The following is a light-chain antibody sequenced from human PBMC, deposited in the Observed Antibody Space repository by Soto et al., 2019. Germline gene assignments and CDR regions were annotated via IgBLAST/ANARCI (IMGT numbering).Light chain of an antibody. J-gene: IGKJ4*01. CDR2: DAS. Sequence: DLQMTQSPSSLSASVGDRVTITCQASQDISNYLNWYQQKPGKAPKLLIYDASNLETGVPSRFSGSGSGPDFTFAISSLQPEDIATYYCQQYDNLLLTFGGGTKVEIK. V-gene: IGKV1-33*01. CDR3: QQYDNLLLT. CDR1: QDISNY.